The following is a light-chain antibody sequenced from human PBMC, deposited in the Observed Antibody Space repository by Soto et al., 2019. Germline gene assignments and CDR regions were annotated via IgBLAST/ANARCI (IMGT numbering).Light chain of an antibody. J-gene: IGLJ1*01. V-gene: IGLV1-51*01. CDR3: GAWDDSLNVYV. CDR2: DDN. CDR1: SSNLAYNS. Sequence: QSVLTQPPSVSAAPGQDVTISCSGSSSNLAYNSLSWYQQLPGTAPKLLIYDDNKRPSGIPARFPGSKSGTSATLGITGLETGDEADYYCGAWDDSLNVYVFGSGTKV.